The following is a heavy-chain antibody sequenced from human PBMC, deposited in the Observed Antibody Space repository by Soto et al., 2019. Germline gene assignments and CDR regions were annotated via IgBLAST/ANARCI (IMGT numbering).Heavy chain of an antibody. Sequence: GASVKVSCKASGYTFTGYYMHWVRQAPGQGLEWMGWINPNSGGTNYAQKFQGWVTMTRDTSISTAYMELSRLRSDDTAVYYCAREGLKAKYSYGISVTYYYYYGMDVWGQGTTVTVSS. CDR2: INPNSGGT. V-gene: IGHV1-2*04. CDR3: AREGLKAKYSYGISVTYYYYYGMDV. D-gene: IGHD5-18*01. CDR1: GYTFTGYY. J-gene: IGHJ6*02.